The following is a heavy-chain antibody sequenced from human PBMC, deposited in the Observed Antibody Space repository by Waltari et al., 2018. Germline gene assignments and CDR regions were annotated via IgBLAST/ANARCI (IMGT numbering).Heavy chain of an antibody. Sequence: QVQLQESGPGLVKPSETLSLTCTVSGGSIGNYYWRWIRQPPGKGLDGIGYVFSTGRTNYHPSLKSRVTISVDTSKNQFSLKLSSVTAADTAVYYCARVAVADTFDYWGQGTLVTVSS. CDR1: GGSIGNYY. D-gene: IGHD6-19*01. CDR2: VFSTGRT. J-gene: IGHJ4*02. V-gene: IGHV4-59*01. CDR3: ARVAVADTFDY.